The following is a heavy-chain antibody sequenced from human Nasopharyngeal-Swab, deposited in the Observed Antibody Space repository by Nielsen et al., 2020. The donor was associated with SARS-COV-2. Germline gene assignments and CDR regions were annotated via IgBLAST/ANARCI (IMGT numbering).Heavy chain of an antibody. J-gene: IGHJ6*03. CDR3: ARDLGFNTIFGVVIRKPYYMDV. D-gene: IGHD3-3*01. Sequence: RQAPGKGLEWIGYIYYSGSTYYNPSLKSRVTISVDTSKNQFSLKLSSVTAADTAVYYCARDLGFNTIFGVVIRKPYYMDVWGKGTTVTVSS. CDR2: IYYSGST. V-gene: IGHV4-31*02.